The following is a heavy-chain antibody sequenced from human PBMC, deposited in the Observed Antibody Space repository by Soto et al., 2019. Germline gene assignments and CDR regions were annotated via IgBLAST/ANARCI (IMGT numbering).Heavy chain of an antibody. D-gene: IGHD6-19*01. CDR2: INSDGSST. Sequence: HPGGSLRLSCAASGFTFSTYCMHWVRQAPGKGLVWVSRINSDGSSTNYADSVKGRFTISRDNAKKTLYLHMNSLRAEDTAVCYGAGASQEWLISAVSWGQGTLVTVSS. V-gene: IGHV3-74*01. J-gene: IGHJ5*02. CDR3: AGASQEWLISAVS. CDR1: GFTFSTYC.